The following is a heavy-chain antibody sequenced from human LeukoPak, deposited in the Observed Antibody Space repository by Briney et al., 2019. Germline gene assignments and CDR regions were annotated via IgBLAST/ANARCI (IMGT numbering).Heavy chain of an antibody. CDR2: IYYSGST. J-gene: IGHJ2*01. CDR3: ARQGVRDWYFDL. CDR1: GGSISTYY. Sequence: SETLSLSCSVSGGSISTYYWSWIRQPAGKGLEWIGYIYYSGSTNYNPSLKSRVTISVDTSKNQFSLKLSSVTAADTAVYYCARQGVRDWYFDLWGRGTLVTVSS. V-gene: IGHV4-59*08. D-gene: IGHD3-10*01.